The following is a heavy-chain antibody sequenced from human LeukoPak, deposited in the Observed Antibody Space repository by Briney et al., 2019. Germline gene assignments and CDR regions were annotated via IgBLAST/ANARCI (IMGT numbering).Heavy chain of an antibody. CDR3: ARLGEVVVAATPNQYFDY. CDR2: INHSGST. D-gene: IGHD2-15*01. J-gene: IGHJ4*02. Sequence: PSETLSLTCAVYGGSFSGYYWSWLRQPPGKGLEWIGEINHSGSTNYNPSLKSRVTISVDTSKNQFSLKLSSVTAADTAVYYCARLGEVVVAATPNQYFDYWGQGTLVTVSS. CDR1: GGSFSGYY. V-gene: IGHV4-34*01.